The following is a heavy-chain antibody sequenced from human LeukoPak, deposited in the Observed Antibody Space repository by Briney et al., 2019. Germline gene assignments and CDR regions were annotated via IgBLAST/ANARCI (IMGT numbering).Heavy chain of an antibody. D-gene: IGHD3-22*01. J-gene: IGHJ3*02. CDR1: GGSVSSGSYY. CDR3: ARYYYDSSGYDGFSAFDI. Sequence: SQTLSLTCTVSGGSVSSGSYYWSWIRQPPGKGLEWIGYIYYSGSTNYNPSLKSRVTISVDTSKNQFPLKLSSVTAADTAVYYCARYYYDSSGYDGFSAFDIWGQGTMVTVSS. CDR2: IYYSGST. V-gene: IGHV4-61*01.